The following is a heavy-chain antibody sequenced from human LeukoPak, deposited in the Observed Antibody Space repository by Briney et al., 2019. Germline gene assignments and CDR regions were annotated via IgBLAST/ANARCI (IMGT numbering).Heavy chain of an antibody. Sequence: ASVKVSCKASGYTFTSYDINWVRQATGQGLEWMGWMNPNSGNTGYAQKFQGRATMTRNTSISTAYMELSSRRSEDTAVYQCARGLLRHHAFDIWGQETMVTVSS. CDR3: ARGLLRHHAFDI. J-gene: IGHJ3*02. CDR2: MNPNSGNT. D-gene: IGHD4-17*01. V-gene: IGHV1-8*01. CDR1: GYTFTSYD.